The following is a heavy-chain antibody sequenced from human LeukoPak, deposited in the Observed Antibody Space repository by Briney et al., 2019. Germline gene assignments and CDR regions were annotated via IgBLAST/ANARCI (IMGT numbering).Heavy chain of an antibody. V-gene: IGHV4-34*01. CDR1: GGSISSYY. CDR3: ARFRKTYYYYYYMDV. CDR2: INHSGST. J-gene: IGHJ6*03. Sequence: SETLSLTCTISGGSISSYYWRWIRQPPGKGLEWIGEINHSGSTNYNPSLKSRVTISVDTSKNQFSLKLSSVTAADTAVYYCARFRKTYYYYYYMDVWGKGTTVTVSS.